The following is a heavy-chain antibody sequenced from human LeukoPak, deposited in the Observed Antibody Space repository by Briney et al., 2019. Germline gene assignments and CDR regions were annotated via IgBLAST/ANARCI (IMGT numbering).Heavy chain of an antibody. V-gene: IGHV3-23*01. Sequence: HSGGSLRLSCAASGFTFSSYAMSWVRQAPGKGLEWVSAISGSGGSTYYADSVKGRFTISRDNAKNSLYLQMNSLRAEDTAVYYCARESFWSGWEGNWFDPWGQGTLVTVSS. J-gene: IGHJ5*02. CDR3: ARESFWSGWEGNWFDP. D-gene: IGHD1-26*01. CDR1: GFTFSSYA. CDR2: ISGSGGST.